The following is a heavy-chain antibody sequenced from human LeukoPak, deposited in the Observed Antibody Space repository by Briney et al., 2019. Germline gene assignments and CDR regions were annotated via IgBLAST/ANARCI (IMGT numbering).Heavy chain of an antibody. CDR2: INHSGST. D-gene: IGHD3-10*01. J-gene: IGHJ6*03. CDR1: GGSISSSSYY. V-gene: IGHV4-39*07. Sequence: SETLSLTCTVSGGSISSSSYYWSWIRQPPGKGLEWIGEINHSGSTNYNPSLKSRVTISVDTSKNQFSLKLSSVTAADTAVYYCARRGLGSGSYYPKNYYYYMDVWGKGTTVTVSS. CDR3: ARRGLGSGSYYPKNYYYYMDV.